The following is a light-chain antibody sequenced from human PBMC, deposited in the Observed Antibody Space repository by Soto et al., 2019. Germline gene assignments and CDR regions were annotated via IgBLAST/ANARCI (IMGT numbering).Light chain of an antibody. CDR3: CSSAGSSTPPYV. J-gene: IGLJ1*01. CDR2: EGS. Sequence: QCVLKQPASVSGAHGKSISISKTRNSSDVGRYNLVSWYQQHPGKAPKLMIYEGSKRPSGGSNGFSGYKCGNTATLTIHELQSYAEPDYSCCSSAGSSTPPYVFGTGTTSPS. CDR1: SSDVGRYNL. V-gene: IGLV2-23*01.